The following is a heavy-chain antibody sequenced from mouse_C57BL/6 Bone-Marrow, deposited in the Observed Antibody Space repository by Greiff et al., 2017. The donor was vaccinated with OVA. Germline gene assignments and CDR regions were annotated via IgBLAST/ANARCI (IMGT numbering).Heavy chain of an antibody. CDR2: IHPFDREI. J-gene: IGHJ2*01. CDR1: GYTFTSYW. V-gene: IGHV1-74*01. D-gene: IGHD1-1*01. CDR3: AIDGVWYYGSSYVDY. Sequence: QVQLQQPGAELVKPGASVKVSCKASGYTFTSYWMHWVKKRPGQGLGGIGGIHPFDREINYNQKLKGKATLTVCKSSSTAYMQLSSLTSEDSAVYYCAIDGVWYYGSSYVDYWGQGTTLTVSS.